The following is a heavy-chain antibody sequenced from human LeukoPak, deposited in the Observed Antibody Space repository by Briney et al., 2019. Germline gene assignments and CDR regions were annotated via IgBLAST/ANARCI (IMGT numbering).Heavy chain of an antibody. V-gene: IGHV3-23*01. CDR3: AKDATRIAAAGPLDY. CDR2: IGGSGGST. J-gene: IGHJ4*02. CDR1: GFTFSSYA. Sequence: PGGSLRLSCAASGFTFSSYAMSWVRQAPGKGLEWVSAIGGSGGSTYYADSVKGRFTISRDNSKNTLYLQMNSLRAGDTAVYYCAKDATRIAAAGPLDYWGQGTLVTVSS. D-gene: IGHD6-13*01.